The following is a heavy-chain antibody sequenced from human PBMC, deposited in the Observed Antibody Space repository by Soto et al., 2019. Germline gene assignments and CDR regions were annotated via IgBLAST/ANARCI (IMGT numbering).Heavy chain of an antibody. CDR1: GVTFISYA. D-gene: IGHD5-18*01. CDR3: VKQDEYSYVFEF. V-gene: IGHV3-64D*06. Sequence: TGGFLRLSCSASGVTFISYAMHWVRQAPGKGLEYVSAISSNGGSTHYADYVKGRFTISRDNSKKTLYLQMSSLRAEDTDVYNCVKQDEYSYVFEFWGQGTMVTVS. CDR2: ISSNGGST. J-gene: IGHJ3*01.